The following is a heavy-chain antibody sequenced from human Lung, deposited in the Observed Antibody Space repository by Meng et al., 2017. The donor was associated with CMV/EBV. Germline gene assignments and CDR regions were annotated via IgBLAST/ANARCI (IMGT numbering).Heavy chain of an antibody. V-gene: IGHV3-20*04. CDR1: GFTFDDYG. J-gene: IGHJ3*02. CDR3: ARAVGPTIVDALDI. Sequence: GEXXKISCAASGFTFDDYGMNWVRQAPGKGLEWVSGIRWNGETTAYTDSVRGRFTISRDNAKKSLHLQMNSLRAEDTALYYCARAVGPTIVDALDIWGQGTLVTVSS. CDR2: IRWNGETT. D-gene: IGHD1-26*01.